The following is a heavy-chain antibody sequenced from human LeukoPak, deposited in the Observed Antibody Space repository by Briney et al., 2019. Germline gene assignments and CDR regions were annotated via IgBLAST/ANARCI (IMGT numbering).Heavy chain of an antibody. CDR3: ARRYSYAYGYLDH. CDR2: INPNNGGT. V-gene: IGHV1-2*02. J-gene: IGHJ4*02. Sequence: ASVKVSCKASGYTFTGYYMHWVRQAPGQGLEWMGWINPNNGGTNYAQKFQGRVTLTGDTSISTAYMELSSLRSDDTAVYYCARRYSYAYGYLDHWGQGTLVTVSS. CDR1: GYTFTGYY. D-gene: IGHD3-16*01.